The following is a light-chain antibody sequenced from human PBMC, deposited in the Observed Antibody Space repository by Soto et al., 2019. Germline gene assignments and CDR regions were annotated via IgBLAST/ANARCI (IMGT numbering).Light chain of an antibody. CDR3: QQYYSYPYT. CDR2: AAS. V-gene: IGKV1-8*01. Sequence: IQMTQSPSSLSASTGDRVTITCRASQGISSYLAWYQQKPGKAPKLLIYAASTLQSGVPSRFSGSGSGTDFTLTISCLQSEDFATYYCQQYYSYPYTFGQGTKVDIK. CDR1: QGISSY. J-gene: IGKJ2*01.